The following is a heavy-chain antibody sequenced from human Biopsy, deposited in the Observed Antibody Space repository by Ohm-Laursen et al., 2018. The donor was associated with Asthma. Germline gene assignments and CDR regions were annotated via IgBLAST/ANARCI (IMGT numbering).Heavy chain of an antibody. V-gene: IGHV3-33*01. CDR1: GFTFMTYG. D-gene: IGHD3-16*01. J-gene: IGHJ4*02. CDR2: VGSDESYT. Sequence: SLRLSCAASGFTFMTYGMHWVREVPGKGLEWVATVGSDESYTDHADSVKGRFTISRDNSKNTLHLQMNSLSPEDTAVYYCARDFSRAIMIGGGREHYFDFWGQGTLVTVSS. CDR3: ARDFSRAIMIGGGREHYFDF.